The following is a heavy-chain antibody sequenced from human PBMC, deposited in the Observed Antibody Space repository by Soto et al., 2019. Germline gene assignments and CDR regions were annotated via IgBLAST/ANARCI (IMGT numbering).Heavy chain of an antibody. CDR1: GFTFSSYG. Sequence: GGSLRLSCAASGFTFSSYGMSWVRQAPGKGLEWVSAISGSGGSTYYADSVKGRFTISRDNSKNTLYLQMNSLRAEDTAVYYYARGGITMIEIWFDPWGQGTLVTVSS. CDR3: ARGGITMIEIWFDP. CDR2: ISGSGGST. V-gene: IGHV3-23*01. J-gene: IGHJ5*02. D-gene: IGHD3-22*01.